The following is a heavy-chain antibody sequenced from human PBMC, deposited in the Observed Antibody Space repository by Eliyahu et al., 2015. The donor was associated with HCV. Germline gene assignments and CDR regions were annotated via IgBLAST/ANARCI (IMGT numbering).Heavy chain of an antibody. CDR2: ITTTDNT. CDR1: GFTFSTYD. J-gene: IGHJ5*02. V-gene: IGHV3-13*01. Sequence: EVQLVESGXGLVRPGGSXXLSCAASGFTFSTYDMXWVRQSTGRSLEWVXSITTTDNTYYSDSVKGRFTISRENAKNSLYLQMSSLRVGDTAIYYCTRDRYDDGWFDPWGQGTLVTVSS. CDR3: TRDRYDDGWFDP. D-gene: IGHD3-3*01.